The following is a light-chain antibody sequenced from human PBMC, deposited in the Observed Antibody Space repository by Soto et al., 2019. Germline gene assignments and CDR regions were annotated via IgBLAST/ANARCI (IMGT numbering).Light chain of an antibody. Sequence: EIMMTQSPATLSVFPGESATLSCRASQSVRNNLAWYQHKPGQAPRLLIYYASTRATGIPARFSGSGSGTEFTLTISSLQSEDFALYSCQQYNDWPPITFGQGTRLEIK. CDR2: YAS. J-gene: IGKJ5*01. CDR3: QQYNDWPPIT. CDR1: QSVRNN. V-gene: IGKV3-15*01.